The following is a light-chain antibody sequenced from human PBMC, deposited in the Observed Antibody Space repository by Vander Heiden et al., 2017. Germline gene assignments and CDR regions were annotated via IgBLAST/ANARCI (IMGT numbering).Light chain of an antibody. J-gene: IGKJ3*01. CDR3: QQRSNWPLFT. CDR1: QSVSSY. V-gene: IGKV3-11*01. Sequence: EIALTQSPPTLSLSPGERATPTCRTSQSVSSYLAWYQQKPGQAPRLLIYDASNRAAGIPARFSGSGSGTDFTLTISSLEHEDVAVYYCQQRSNWPLFTFGPGTKVDIK. CDR2: DAS.